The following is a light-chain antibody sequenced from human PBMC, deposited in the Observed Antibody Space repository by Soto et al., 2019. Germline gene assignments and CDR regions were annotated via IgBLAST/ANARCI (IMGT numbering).Light chain of an antibody. CDR1: QAISNF. J-gene: IGKJ2*01. Sequence: IQMTQSPSTLSASVGDRVTITCRASQAISNFLAWYQQKPGQPPKLLIYWASTRESGVPDRFSGSGSGTDFTLTISSLQAEDVAVYYCQQYYSTPPYTFGQGTKLEIK. V-gene: IGKV1-27*01. CDR2: WAS. CDR3: QQYYSTPPYT.